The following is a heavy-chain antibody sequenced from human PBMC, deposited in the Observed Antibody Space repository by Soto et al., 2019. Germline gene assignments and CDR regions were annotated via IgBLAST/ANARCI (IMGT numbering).Heavy chain of an antibody. CDR1: GGSISTYY. V-gene: IGHV4-59*08. CDR2: IYYGGSA. CDR3: ARGGHCTNGVCSALDY. J-gene: IGHJ4*02. D-gene: IGHD2-8*01. Sequence: ETLSLTCTVSGGSISTYYWSWIRQPPGKGLEWIGYIYYGGSANYNPSLKSRVTISVDTSKKQFSLKLSSVTAADTAVYYCARGGHCTNGVCSALDYWGQGTLVTVSS.